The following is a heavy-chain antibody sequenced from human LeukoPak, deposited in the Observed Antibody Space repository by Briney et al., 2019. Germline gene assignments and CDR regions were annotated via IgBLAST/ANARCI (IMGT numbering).Heavy chain of an antibody. V-gene: IGHV4-34*01. CDR3: AREKQQLSRSGQFNWFDP. J-gene: IGHJ5*02. D-gene: IGHD6-13*01. Sequence: SETLSLTCAVYGGSFSGYYWSWIRQPPGKGLEWIGEINHSGSTNYNPSLKSRVTISVDTSKNQFSLKLSSVTAADTAVYYCAREKQQLSRSGQFNWFDPWGQGTLVTVSS. CDR2: INHSGST. CDR1: GGSFSGYY.